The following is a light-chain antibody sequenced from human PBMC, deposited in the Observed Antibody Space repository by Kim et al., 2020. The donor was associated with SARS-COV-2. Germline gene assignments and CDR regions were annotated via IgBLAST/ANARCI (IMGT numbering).Light chain of an antibody. CDR2: KNV. CDR3: ATWDDSLGGHVI. CDR1: SSNIGNNY. Sequence: QSVLTQPPSTSGTPGQRVTIPCSGVSSNIGNNYVYWYQQPPEAAPRLLIYKNVLRPSGVPDRFSGSKSGTSASLAISGLRSEDEGTYYCATWDDSLGGHVIFGGGTQLTVL. V-gene: IGLV1-47*01. J-gene: IGLJ2*01.